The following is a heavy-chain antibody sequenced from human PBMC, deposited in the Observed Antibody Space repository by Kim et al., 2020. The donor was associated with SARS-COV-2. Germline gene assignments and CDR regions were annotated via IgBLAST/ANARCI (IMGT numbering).Heavy chain of an antibody. J-gene: IGHJ3*02. CDR1: GYTFTSYG. CDR2: ISAYNGNT. V-gene: IGHV1-18*01. Sequence: ASVKVSCKASGYTFTSYGISWVRQAPGQGLEWMGWISAYNGNTNYAQKLQGRVTMTTDKSTSTAYMELRSLRSYDTAVYYCARVGPTYYYDSSGYYYVGAFDIWGQATMLTVSS. D-gene: IGHD3-22*01. CDR3: ARVGPTYYYDSSGYYYVGAFDI.